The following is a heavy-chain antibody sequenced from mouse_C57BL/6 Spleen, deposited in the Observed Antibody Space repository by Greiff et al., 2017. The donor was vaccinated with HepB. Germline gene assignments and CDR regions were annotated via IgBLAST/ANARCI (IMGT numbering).Heavy chain of an antibody. V-gene: IGHV5-17*01. CDR3: ARPNYYGSSHWYFDV. CDR1: GFTFSDYG. D-gene: IGHD1-1*01. CDR2: ISSGSSTI. J-gene: IGHJ1*03. Sequence: EVKVVESGGGLVKPGGSLKLSCAASGFTFSDYGMHWVRQAPEKGLEWVAYISSGSSTIYYADTVKGRCTISRDNAKNTLFLQMTSLRSEDTAMYYCARPNYYGSSHWYFDVWGTGTTVTVSS.